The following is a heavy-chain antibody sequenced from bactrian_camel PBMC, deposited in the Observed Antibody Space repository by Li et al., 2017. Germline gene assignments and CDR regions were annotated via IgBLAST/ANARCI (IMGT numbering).Heavy chain of an antibody. CDR1: ERIYSSYC. V-gene: IGHV3S40*01. CDR3: AADLTGGRLYVGARSLDQSMYRN. D-gene: IGHD2*01. CDR2: IYTRGGST. J-gene: IGHJ4*01. Sequence: DVQLVESGGGSVQAGGSLRLSCADGERIYSSYCMGWFRQAPGKEREGVASIYTRGGSTYYADSVNGRFTISRDNAKNTVYLQMNSLKPEDTAMYYCAADLTGGRLYVGARSLDQSMYRNWGQGTQVTVS.